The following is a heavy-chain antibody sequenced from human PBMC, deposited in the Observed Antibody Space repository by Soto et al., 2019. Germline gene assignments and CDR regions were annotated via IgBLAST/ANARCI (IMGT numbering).Heavy chain of an antibody. J-gene: IGHJ5*02. Sequence: GSLRLSCVVSGLPVSTNYMSWIRQPPGKGLEWIGYIYYSGSTNYNPSLKSRVTISVDTSKNQFSLKLTSVTAADTAVYYCARGLNWFDPWGQGTLVTVSS. CDR1: GLPVSTNY. CDR2: IYYSGST. V-gene: IGHV4-59*02. CDR3: ARGLNWFDP.